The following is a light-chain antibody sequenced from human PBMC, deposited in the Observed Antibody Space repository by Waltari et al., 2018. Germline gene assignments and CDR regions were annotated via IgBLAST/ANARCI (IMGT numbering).Light chain of an antibody. Sequence: DIQMTQYPSSLSASVGDRVPITCRASQSISTYLHWYQQKPGKAPKLLVYASSNFQTGVSSRFSGSGSGTDFTLTISSLEPEDFATYYCQQTYGSPPTFGPGTKVDI. J-gene: IGKJ3*01. CDR3: QQTYGSPPT. CDR1: QSISTY. CDR2: ASS. V-gene: IGKV1-39*01.